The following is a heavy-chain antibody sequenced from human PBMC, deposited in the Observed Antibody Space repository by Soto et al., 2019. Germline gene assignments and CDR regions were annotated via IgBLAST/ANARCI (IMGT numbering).Heavy chain of an antibody. CDR2: ISSTSNNI. CDR1: EFIFSSYR. Sequence: GGPGSFADVASEFIFSSYRIHWVRQAPGTGLDWVSSISSTSNNINYVDSVKGRFTISRDNAKTSMYLQMNSLRAEDTGIYYCVRERKQWQTKRVYNYVLDVWGQG. J-gene: IGHJ6*02. D-gene: IGHD6-19*01. CDR3: VRERKQWQTKRVYNYVLDV. V-gene: IGHV3-21*06.